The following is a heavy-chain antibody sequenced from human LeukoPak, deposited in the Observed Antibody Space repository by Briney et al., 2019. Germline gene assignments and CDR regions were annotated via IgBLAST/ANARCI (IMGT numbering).Heavy chain of an antibody. D-gene: IGHD5-18*01. Sequence: GGSLRLSCAASGFTFSSYSMNWVRQAPGKGLEWVSYISSSDSTIYYADSVKGRFTISRDNSRNTVYLQMNSLRAEDTAVYYCANDLGWIQLNLGRGQGTLVTVSS. J-gene: IGHJ4*02. V-gene: IGHV3-48*01. CDR2: ISSSDSTI. CDR1: GFTFSSYS. CDR3: ANDLGWIQLNLG.